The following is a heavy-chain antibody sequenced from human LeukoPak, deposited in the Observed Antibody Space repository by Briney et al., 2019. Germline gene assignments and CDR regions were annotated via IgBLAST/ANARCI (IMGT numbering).Heavy chain of an antibody. V-gene: IGHV3-23*01. J-gene: IGHJ3*02. CDR3: GRDLNWGAFDI. CDR1: GFTFTHYG. CDR2: IRANGETT. Sequence: GGSLILSCAASGFTFTHYGMNWLRQAPGKGLEWVSGIRANGETTYYADSVRGRFTISRDSSRSMVWLQMNSLTAEDTAMYYCGRDLNWGAFDIRGLGTLVTVSS. D-gene: IGHD7-27*01.